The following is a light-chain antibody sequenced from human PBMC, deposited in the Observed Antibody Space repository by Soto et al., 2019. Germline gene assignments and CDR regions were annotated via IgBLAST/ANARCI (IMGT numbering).Light chain of an antibody. CDR2: GNT. CDR1: SSNIGAGYD. V-gene: IGLV1-40*01. CDR3: QSDDSSLTGSV. Sequence: QSVLTRPPSVSGAAGQGVTISCAGSSSNIGAGYDVHWYQHLPGTAPKLLMYGNTNRPSGVPDRFSGSRSGTSASLAITGLQPEDEADYYCQSDDSSLTGSVFGTGTKVTVL. J-gene: IGLJ1*01.